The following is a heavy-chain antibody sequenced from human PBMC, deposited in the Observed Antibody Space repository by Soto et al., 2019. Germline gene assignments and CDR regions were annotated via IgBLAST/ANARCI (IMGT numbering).Heavy chain of an antibody. D-gene: IGHD6-13*01. Sequence: VASVKVSCKVSGYTLTELSMHWVRQAPGKGLEWMGGFDPEDGETIYAQKFQGRVTMTEDTSTDTAYMELSSLRSEDTAVYYCATVRYSSSRKRSWFDPWGQGTLVTVSS. CDR2: FDPEDGET. J-gene: IGHJ5*02. V-gene: IGHV1-24*01. CDR1: GYTLTELS. CDR3: ATVRYSSSRKRSWFDP.